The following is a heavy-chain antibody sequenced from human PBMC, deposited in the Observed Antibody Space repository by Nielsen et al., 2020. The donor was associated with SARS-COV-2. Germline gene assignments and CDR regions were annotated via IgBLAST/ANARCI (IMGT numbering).Heavy chain of an antibody. CDR2: IFPGDSDT. D-gene: IGHD3-10*01. CDR3: ARIGYYYGRGEGYWFDP. CDR1: GYSFTNYW. V-gene: IGHV5-51*01. Sequence: GESLKISCKGSGYSFTNYWIAWVRQMPGKGLEWMGIIFPGDSDTRYSPSFQGQVTISADKSISTAYLQWSSLKASDTAMYYCARIGYYYGRGEGYWFDPWGQGTLVTVSS. J-gene: IGHJ5*02.